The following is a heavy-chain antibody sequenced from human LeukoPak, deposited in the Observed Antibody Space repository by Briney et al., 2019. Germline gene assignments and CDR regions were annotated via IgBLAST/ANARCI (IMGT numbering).Heavy chain of an antibody. CDR2: ITANGLGT. V-gene: IGHV3-64*01. Sequence: PGGSLRLSCAASGFNFNIFDMYWVRQSPGKGLEYVSSITANGLGTYYASSVKGRFTISRDNSQNTVFLQMGSLRSEDMAVYYCARAREYCNGGSCYYFDFWGQGTLVTVSS. CDR1: GFNFNIFD. J-gene: IGHJ4*02. D-gene: IGHD2-15*01. CDR3: ARAREYCNGGSCYYFDF.